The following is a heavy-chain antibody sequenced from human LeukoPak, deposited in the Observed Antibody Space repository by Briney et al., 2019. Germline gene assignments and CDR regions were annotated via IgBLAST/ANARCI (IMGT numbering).Heavy chain of an antibody. CDR3: ARLLSNTFYYGSGSHLDY. V-gene: IGHV3-23*01. CDR2: ISGSGGST. J-gene: IGHJ4*02. D-gene: IGHD3-10*01. CDR1: GFAFSSYG. Sequence: GGSLRLSCAASGFAFSSYGMSWVRQAPGKGLEGVSAISGSGGSTDYADSVKGRFTISRDNSKSTLYLQMNSLRAEDTAVYYCARLLSNTFYYGSGSHLDYWGQGTLAPVSS.